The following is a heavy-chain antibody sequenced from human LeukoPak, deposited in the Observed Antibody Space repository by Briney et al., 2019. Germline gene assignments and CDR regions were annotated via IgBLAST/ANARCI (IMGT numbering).Heavy chain of an antibody. CDR2: INPNSGGT. J-gene: IGHJ4*02. CDR3: AKDSSIAVAGTKGY. D-gene: IGHD6-19*01. Sequence: ASVKVSCKASGYTFTGYYMHWVRQAPGQGLEWMGWINPNSGGTNYAQKFQGRVTMTRDTSISTAYMELSRLRSDDTAVYYCAKDSSIAVAGTKGYWGQGTLVTVSS. V-gene: IGHV1-2*02. CDR1: GYTFTGYY.